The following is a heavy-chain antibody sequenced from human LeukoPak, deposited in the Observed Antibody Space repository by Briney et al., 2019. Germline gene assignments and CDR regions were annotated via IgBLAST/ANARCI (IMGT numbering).Heavy chain of an antibody. CDR2: IYYSGST. J-gene: IGHJ4*02. Sequence: SETLPLTCTVSGGSISSYYWTWIRQPPGRGLDWIGYIYYSGSTNYNPSLKSRVVISIDASKNEFSLKLSSVTAADTAIYYCARHARNVYNPIDYWGQGTLVTVSS. V-gene: IGHV4-59*08. CDR3: ARHARNVYNPIDY. CDR1: GGSISSYY. D-gene: IGHD1-1*01.